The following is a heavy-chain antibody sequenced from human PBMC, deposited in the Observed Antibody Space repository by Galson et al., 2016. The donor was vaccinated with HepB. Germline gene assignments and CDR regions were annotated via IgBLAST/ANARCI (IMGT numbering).Heavy chain of an antibody. CDR3: ARYGFYDSSGYRRDAFDI. Sequence: SETLSLTCSVSGGSITSSTYYWGWIRQPPGKGLEWIGSIYSSGSTYDKPSLKSRVTISVDTSKNQFSLKLSSVTAADTAVYYCARYGFYDSSGYRRDAFDIWGQGTLVTGSS. V-gene: IGHV4-39*01. D-gene: IGHD3-22*01. J-gene: IGHJ3*02. CDR2: IYSSGST. CDR1: GGSITSSTYY.